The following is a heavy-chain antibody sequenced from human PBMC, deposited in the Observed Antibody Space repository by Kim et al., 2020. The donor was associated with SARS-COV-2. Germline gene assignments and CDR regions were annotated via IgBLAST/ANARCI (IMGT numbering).Heavy chain of an antibody. D-gene: IGHD2-15*01. CDR1: GFTFSSYA. J-gene: IGHJ6*02. CDR2: ISYDGSNK. V-gene: IGHV3-30*04. Sequence: GGSLRLSCAASGFTFSSYAMHWVRQAPGKGLEWVAVISYDGSNKYYADSVKGRFTISRDNSKNTLYLQMNSLRAEDTAVYYCARDEDIVVVVAATEKFSRYCGMDVWGQETTVTVSS. CDR3: ARDEDIVVVVAATEKFSRYCGMDV.